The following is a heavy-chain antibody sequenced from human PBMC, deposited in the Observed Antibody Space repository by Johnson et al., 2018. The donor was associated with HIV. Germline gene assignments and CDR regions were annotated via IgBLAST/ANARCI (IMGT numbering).Heavy chain of an antibody. CDR2: ISFDGPNK. D-gene: IGHD6-13*01. CDR1: GFTFSSYA. V-gene: IGHV3-30-3*01. CDR3: AKDQGSSSWTNDAFDI. J-gene: IGHJ3*02. Sequence: QVQLVESGGGVVQPGRSLRLSCAASGFTFSSYAIPWVRQAPGKGLEWVAVISFDGPNKYYADSVKGRFTISRDNSKNTLYLQMNSLRAEDTAVYYCAKDQGSSSWTNDAFDIWGQGTMVTVSS.